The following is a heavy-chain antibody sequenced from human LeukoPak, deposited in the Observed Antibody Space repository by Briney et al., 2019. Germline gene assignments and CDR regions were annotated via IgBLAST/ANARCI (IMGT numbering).Heavy chain of an antibody. Sequence: SETLSLTCAVYGGSFSGYYWSWIRQPPGKGLEWIGEINHSGSTNYNPSLKSRVTISVDTSKNQFSLKLSSVTAADTAVYYCATSTGYSSGWGSPNFDYWGQGTLVTVYS. CDR3: ATSTGYSSGWGSPNFDY. D-gene: IGHD6-19*01. CDR1: GGSFSGYY. J-gene: IGHJ4*02. V-gene: IGHV4-34*01. CDR2: INHSGST.